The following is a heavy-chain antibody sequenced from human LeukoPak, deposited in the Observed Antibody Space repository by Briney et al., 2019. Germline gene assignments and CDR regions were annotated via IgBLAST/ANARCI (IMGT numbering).Heavy chain of an antibody. D-gene: IGHD6-13*01. CDR2: IWYDGSNK. CDR1: GFAFSSYA. Sequence: GGSLRLSCAASGFAFSSYAMSWVRHAPGKGLEWVAVIWYDGSNKYYADSVKGRFTISRDNSKTTLYLQMNSLRAEDTAVYYCAKILPMYSSSWQVSIDYWGQGTLVTVSS. CDR3: AKILPMYSSSWQVSIDY. J-gene: IGHJ4*02. V-gene: IGHV3-33*06.